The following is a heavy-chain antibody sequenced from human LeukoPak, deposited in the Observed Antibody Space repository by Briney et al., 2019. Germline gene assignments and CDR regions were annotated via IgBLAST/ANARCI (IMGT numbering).Heavy chain of an antibody. J-gene: IGHJ4*02. V-gene: IGHV3-30*14. CDR1: GFTFSMFD. Sequence: GGSLRLSCAASGFTFSMFDMHWVRQAPGKGLEWVAVISYDGNNKYYSDSVKGRFTISRDNSKNTLYLQMNSLRADDTAVYYCARDSYYGSGSHDYWGQGTLVTVSS. D-gene: IGHD3-10*01. CDR3: ARDSYYGSGSHDY. CDR2: ISYDGNNK.